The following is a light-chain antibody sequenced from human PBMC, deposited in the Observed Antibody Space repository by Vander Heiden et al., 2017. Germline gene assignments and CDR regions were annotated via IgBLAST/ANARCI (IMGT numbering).Light chain of an antibody. CDR1: SSNIGSNA. CDR2: RNN. J-gene: IGLJ2*01. V-gene: IGLV1-44*01. CDR3: AAWDDSFNGHVV. Sequence: QSVLTQPPSASGTPGQRVTISCSGSSSNIGSNAVNWYQQLPGTATKLVISRNNQRPSGVPDRFSGSKSGTSASLAISGLQSEDDADYYCAAWDDSFNGHVVFGGGTKLTVL.